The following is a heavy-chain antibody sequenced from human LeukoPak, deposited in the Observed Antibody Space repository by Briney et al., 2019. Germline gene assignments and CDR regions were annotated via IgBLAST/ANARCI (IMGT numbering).Heavy chain of an antibody. D-gene: IGHD3-22*01. Sequence: ASVKVSCKASGYTFTSYGIAWVRQAPGQGLEWMGWISCDNGNTYYAQKLQGRVTMTTDTSTITAYMELRSLRSDDTAVYYCARDCDRSGYYCYWSQGTLVTLST. V-gene: IGHV1-18*01. CDR2: ISCDNGNT. CDR3: ARDCDRSGYYCY. J-gene: IGHJ4*02. CDR1: GYTFTSYG.